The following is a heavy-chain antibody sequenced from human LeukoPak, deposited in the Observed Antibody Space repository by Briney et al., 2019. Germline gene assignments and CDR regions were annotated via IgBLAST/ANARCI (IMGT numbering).Heavy chain of an antibody. J-gene: IGHJ4*02. CDR2: MNPNSGGT. CDR1: GYTFTSYD. D-gene: IGHD5-18*01. Sequence: ASVKVSCKASGYTFTSYDINWVRQATGQGLEWMGWMNPNSGGTNYAQKFQGRVTMTRDTSISTTYMELRRLRSDDTAVYYCGTWIQLWTPVGHWGQGTLVTVSS. CDR3: GTWIQLWTPVGH. V-gene: IGHV1-2*02.